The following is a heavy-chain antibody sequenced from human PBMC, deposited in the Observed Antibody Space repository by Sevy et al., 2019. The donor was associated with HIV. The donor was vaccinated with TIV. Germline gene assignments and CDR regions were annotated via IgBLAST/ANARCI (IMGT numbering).Heavy chain of an antibody. CDR1: GGSISTSTYF. Sequence: SETLSLTCTVSGGSISTSTYFWGWIRQSPGKGLDWIGSESKSGTSFYNPSLKSRVTVSVDTSKNRFSLDLTSITASDTAVYYCARISATAIPDPWGHGTLVTVSS. D-gene: IGHD2-2*02. CDR2: ESKSGTS. V-gene: IGHV4-39*01. J-gene: IGHJ5*02. CDR3: ARISATAIPDP.